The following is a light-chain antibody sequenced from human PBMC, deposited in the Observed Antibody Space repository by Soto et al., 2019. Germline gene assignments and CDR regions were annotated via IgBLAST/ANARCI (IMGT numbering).Light chain of an antibody. Sequence: QSVLTQSPSASASLGASVKLTCTLSSGHSNYAIAWHQQQAEKGPRYLMKLNGDGSHSKGDGIPDRFSGSSSGAERYLTTPSLQSEDEADYYCQTWGSGIVVFGGGTKLTVL. CDR2: LNGDGSH. V-gene: IGLV4-69*01. J-gene: IGLJ2*01. CDR3: QTWGSGIVV. CDR1: SGHSNYA.